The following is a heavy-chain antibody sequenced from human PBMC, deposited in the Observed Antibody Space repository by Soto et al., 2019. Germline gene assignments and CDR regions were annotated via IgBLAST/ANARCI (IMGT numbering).Heavy chain of an antibody. V-gene: IGHV3-11*01. D-gene: IGHD5-18*01. Sequence: PGGSLRLSCAASGFTFSDYYMSWIRQAPGKGLEWVSSITSSGSTTYYTDSVKGRFTISRDNAKNSLYLQMNSLRAEDTAVYYCARERHSYGPYYFDYWGQGTLVTVSS. J-gene: IGHJ4*02. CDR2: ITSSGSTT. CDR3: ARERHSYGPYYFDY. CDR1: GFTFSDYY.